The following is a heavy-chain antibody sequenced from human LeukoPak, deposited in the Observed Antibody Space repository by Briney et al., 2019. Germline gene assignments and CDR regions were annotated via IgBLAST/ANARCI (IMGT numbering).Heavy chain of an antibody. CDR3: ARDWGAPHTLNFDS. D-gene: IGHD1-26*01. J-gene: IGHJ4*02. CDR2: MNPNSGNT. V-gene: IGHV1-8*01. CDR1: GYTFTSYD. Sequence: ASVKVSCKASGYTFTSYDINWVRQATGQGLEWMGWMNPNSGNTGYAQKFQGRVTMTRNTSISTAYMELSSLRSDDTAVYYCARDWGAPHTLNFDSWGQGTLVTVSS.